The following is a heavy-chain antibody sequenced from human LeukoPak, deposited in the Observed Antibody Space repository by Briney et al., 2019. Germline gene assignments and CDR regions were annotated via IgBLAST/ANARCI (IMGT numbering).Heavy chain of an antibody. CDR2: IYYSGST. CDR1: GGSISSYY. V-gene: IGHV4-59*01. CDR3: ARVKAGYGDYPAHYYYYGMDV. D-gene: IGHD4-17*01. J-gene: IGHJ6*02. Sequence: SETLSLTCTVSGGSISSYYWSWIRQPPGKGLEWIGYIYYSGSTNYNPSLKSRVTISVDTSKNQFSLKLSSVTAADTAVYYCARVKAGYGDYPAHYYYYGMDVWGQGTTVTVSS.